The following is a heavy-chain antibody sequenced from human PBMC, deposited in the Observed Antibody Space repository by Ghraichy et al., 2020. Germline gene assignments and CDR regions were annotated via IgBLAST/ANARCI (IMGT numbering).Heavy chain of an antibody. CDR3: ARTSDYGDYLRY. CDR2: IWYDGSNK. Sequence: GGSLRLSCAASGFTFSSYGMHWVRQAPGKGLEWVAVIWYDGSNKYYADSVKGRFTISRDNSKNTLYLQMNSLRAEDTAVYYCARTSDYGDYLRYWGQGTLVTVSS. CDR1: GFTFSSYG. D-gene: IGHD4-17*01. J-gene: IGHJ4*02. V-gene: IGHV3-33*01.